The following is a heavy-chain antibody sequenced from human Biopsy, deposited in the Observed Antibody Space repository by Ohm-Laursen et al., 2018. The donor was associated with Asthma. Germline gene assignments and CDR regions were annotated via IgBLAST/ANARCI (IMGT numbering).Heavy chain of an antibody. Sequence: SLRLSCTASGFSFSDYYMTWTRQAPGKGLEWVSSISSSGSTTYPAESVKGRFTISRDNAKKSLFLEMNSLTVEDTAVYFCARGYSTSWYFGYWGQGTLVTVSS. CDR1: GFSFSDYY. D-gene: IGHD6-13*01. V-gene: IGHV3-11*01. CDR3: ARGYSTSWYFGY. CDR2: ISSSGSTT. J-gene: IGHJ4*02.